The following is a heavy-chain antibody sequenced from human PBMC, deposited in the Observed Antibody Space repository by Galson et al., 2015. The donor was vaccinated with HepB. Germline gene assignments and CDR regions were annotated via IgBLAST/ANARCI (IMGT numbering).Heavy chain of an antibody. V-gene: IGHV5-51*01. CDR2: IYPRDSET. Sequence: QSGAEVKKPGESLKISCKGSGYSFTSYWIAWVRQMPGKRLEWMGIIYPRDSETRYSPSFQGQVTISADKSISTVYLQWNSLKASDTAMYYCARRLPPWGVGDSWGQGTLVAVSS. D-gene: IGHD3-16*01. J-gene: IGHJ5*01. CDR3: ARRLPPWGVGDS. CDR1: GYSFTSYW.